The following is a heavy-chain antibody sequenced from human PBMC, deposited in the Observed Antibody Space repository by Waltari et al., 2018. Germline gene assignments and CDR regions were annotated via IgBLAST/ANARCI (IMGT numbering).Heavy chain of an antibody. CDR2: INHSGST. V-gene: IGHV4-34*01. D-gene: IGHD2-2*01. CDR3: ARRRRIVVVPAAMRTGARGFDY. CDR1: GGSFSGSY. Sequence: QVQLQQWGAGLLKPSETLSLTCAVYGGSFSGSYWSWIRQPPGKGLGWIGEINHSGSTNYNPSLKSRVTISVDTSKNQFSLKLSSVTAADTAVYYCARRRRIVVVPAAMRTGARGFDYWGQGTLVTVSS. J-gene: IGHJ4*02.